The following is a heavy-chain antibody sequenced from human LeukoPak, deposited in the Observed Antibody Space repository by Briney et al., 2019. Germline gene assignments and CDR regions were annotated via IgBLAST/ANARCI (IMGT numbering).Heavy chain of an antibody. V-gene: IGHV4-59*08. D-gene: IGHD6-6*01. CDR3: ARHFSSWAFDI. CDR1: GGSISSYY. CDR2: LYDSGSA. Sequence: SETLSLTCTVSGGSISSYYWSLIRQPPGEGLEWIGYLYDSGSANYNPLLRSRVTISVDTSKNQFSLKLSSVTAADTAVYYCARHFSSWAFDIWGQGTKVTVSS. J-gene: IGHJ3*02.